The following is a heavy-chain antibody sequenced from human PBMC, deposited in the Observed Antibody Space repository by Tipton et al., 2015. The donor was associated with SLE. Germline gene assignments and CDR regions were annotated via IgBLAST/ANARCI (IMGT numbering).Heavy chain of an antibody. CDR2: VYYTGSA. V-gene: IGHV4-39*02. CDR1: GGSIRGSSFY. D-gene: IGHD2-15*01. Sequence: TLSLTCTVSGGSIRGSSFYWGWMRQSPGKGLEWIGSVYYTGSAYYNPSLKSRPSISVDTSKNDFSLKLTSVTALDTAVYCCASHSGHCLAGSCSFNLFDPWGPGILVTVSS. J-gene: IGHJ5*02. CDR3: ASHSGHCLAGSCSFNLFDP.